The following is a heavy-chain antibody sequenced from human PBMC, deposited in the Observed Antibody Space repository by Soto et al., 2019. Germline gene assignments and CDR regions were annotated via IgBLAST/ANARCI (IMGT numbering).Heavy chain of an antibody. V-gene: IGHV1-3*01. CDR3: ATSTSAWYDY. CDR2: INVGNGNT. Sequence: QVQLVQSGAEVKTPGASVKVSCKASGYTFTNYAIHWVRQAPGQSLEWMGWINVGNGNTKYSQKLQGRVTITRDTSASTAYIAYMELSSLRSVDTAVYYCATSTSAWYDYWGQGTLVTVSS. J-gene: IGHJ4*02. CDR1: GYTFTNYA. D-gene: IGHD6-19*01.